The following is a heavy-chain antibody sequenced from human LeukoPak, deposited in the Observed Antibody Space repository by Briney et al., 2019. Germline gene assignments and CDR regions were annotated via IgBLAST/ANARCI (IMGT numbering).Heavy chain of an antibody. CDR2: ISSSGSTI. CDR1: GFTFSSYE. CDR3: ARDLTTGAFDI. D-gene: IGHD1-1*01. Sequence: PGGSLRLSCAASGFTFSSYEMNWVRQAPGKGLEWVSYISSSGSTIYYADSVKGRFTISRDNAKNSLYLQMNSLRAEDTAVYYCARDLTTGAFDIWGQGTMVTVSS. V-gene: IGHV3-48*03. J-gene: IGHJ3*02.